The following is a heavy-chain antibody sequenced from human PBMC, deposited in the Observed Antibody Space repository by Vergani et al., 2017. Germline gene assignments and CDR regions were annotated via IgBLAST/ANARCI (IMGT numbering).Heavy chain of an antibody. CDR3: AIATFANDFGSQSYLPRTDP. D-gene: IGHD3-10*01. V-gene: IGHV1-69*11. CDR2: IIPILGTA. CDR1: GGTFSSYA. J-gene: IGHJ5*02. Sequence: QVQLVQSGAEVKKPGASVKVSCKASGGTFSSYAISWVRQAPGQGLEWMGGIIPILGTANYAQKFQGRVTITADESTSTAYMELSSLRSEDTAVYYCAIATFANDFGSQSYLPRTDPWSQGTLVTVSS.